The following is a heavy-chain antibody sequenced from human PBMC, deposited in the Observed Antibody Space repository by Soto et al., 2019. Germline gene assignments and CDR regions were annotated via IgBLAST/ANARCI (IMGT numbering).Heavy chain of an antibody. CDR2: IGGSGGST. J-gene: IGHJ4*02. CDR1: GFTFSSYV. CDR3: AKDRAGRYCSNSVCYATDY. V-gene: IGHV3-23*01. Sequence: EVQLMDSGGGLVQPGGSLRLSCAASGFTFSSYVMSWVRQAPGKGLEWVSGIGGSGGSTYYADSVKGRFIISRDNSKNTLYLQMHSLRAEDTAIYYCAKDRAGRYCSNSVCYATDYWGQGTLVTVSS. D-gene: IGHD2-8*01.